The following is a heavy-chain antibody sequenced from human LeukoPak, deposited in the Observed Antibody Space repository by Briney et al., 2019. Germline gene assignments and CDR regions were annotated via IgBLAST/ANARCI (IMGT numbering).Heavy chain of an antibody. V-gene: IGHV4-30-4*08. Sequence: PSETLSLTCTVSGGSISSGDYYWSWIRQPPWKGLEWIGYIYYSGSTYYNTSLKSRVTISVDTSKNQFSLKLSSVTAADTAVYYCARDPYDSSGYYDYWGQGTLVTVSS. CDR3: ARDPYDSSGYYDY. CDR2: IYYSGST. D-gene: IGHD3-22*01. CDR1: GGSISSGDYY. J-gene: IGHJ4*02.